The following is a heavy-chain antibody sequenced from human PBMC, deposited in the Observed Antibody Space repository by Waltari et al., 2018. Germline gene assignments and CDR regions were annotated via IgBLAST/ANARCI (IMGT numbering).Heavy chain of an antibody. J-gene: IGHJ4*02. Sequence: QVQLVQSGSEVKNPGASVKVSCQASGYASTPHAINWVRQAPGQGLQWMGWINTDTGHPTYAPGFTGRFVFSLDTSVTTTFLQISDLRAEDTAVYFCARDHTIYGDYSSDLWGQGALVTVSS. CDR2: INTDTGHP. CDR3: ARDHTIYGDYSSDL. D-gene: IGHD4-17*01. V-gene: IGHV7-4-1*02. CDR1: GYASTPHA.